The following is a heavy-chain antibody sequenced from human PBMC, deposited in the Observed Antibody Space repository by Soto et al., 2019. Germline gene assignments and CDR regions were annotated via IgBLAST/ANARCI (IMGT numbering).Heavy chain of an antibody. CDR2: VYYSGNT. D-gene: IGHD3-10*01. CDR3: ARELETDVGGLGFYDAFDI. CDR1: GGSISNYY. V-gene: IGHV4-59*01. J-gene: IGHJ3*02. Sequence: SETLSLTCTISGGSISNYYWTWIRQTPGKGLEWIGYVYYSGNTNYNPSLKSRVSISVDMSKNQFSLELSSVTAADTAMYYCARELETDVGGLGFYDAFDIWGPGTKVTVSS.